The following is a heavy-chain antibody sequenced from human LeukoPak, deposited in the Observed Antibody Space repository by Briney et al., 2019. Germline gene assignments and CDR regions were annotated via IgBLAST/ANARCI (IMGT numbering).Heavy chain of an antibody. CDR1: GFTFSSYG. J-gene: IGHJ4*02. CDR3: AKDNEDY. Sequence: PGGSLRLSCAASGFTFSSYGMHWVRQAPGKGLEWVAIISYDGSNKYYADSVKGRFTISRDNSKNTLYLQMNSLRAEDTAAYYCAKDNEDYWGQGTLVTVSS. V-gene: IGHV3-30*18. CDR2: ISYDGSNK. D-gene: IGHD2-8*01.